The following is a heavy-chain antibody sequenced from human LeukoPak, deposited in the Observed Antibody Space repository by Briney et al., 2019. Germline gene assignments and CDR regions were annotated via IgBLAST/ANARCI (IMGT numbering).Heavy chain of an antibody. V-gene: IGHV3-48*01. D-gene: IGHD6-13*01. Sequence: GGSLRLSCTASGFTFSRYSMNWVRQAPGKGLEWLSYIRSDSTIIDYADSVKGRFTISRDNDKNSLFLEMHSLRADDTAVYYCASLVSDSNDDYWGQGTLVTVSS. CDR1: GFTFSRYS. CDR3: ASLVSDSNDDY. J-gene: IGHJ4*02. CDR2: IRSDSTII.